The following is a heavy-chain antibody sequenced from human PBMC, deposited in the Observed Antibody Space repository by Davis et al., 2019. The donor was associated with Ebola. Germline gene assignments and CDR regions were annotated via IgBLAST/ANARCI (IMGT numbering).Heavy chain of an antibody. D-gene: IGHD3-22*01. CDR2: ISGHRDNP. J-gene: IGHJ5*02. CDR1: GYTFTSYG. Sequence: ASVKVSCKASGYTFTSYGISWVRQAPGEGPEWMAWISGHRDNPNYAQKLQGRVTMTTDTSTSTAYMELRSLRSDDTAVYYCARSITMIVEVGGWFDPWGQGTLVTVSS. V-gene: IGHV1-18*01. CDR3: ARSITMIVEVGGWFDP.